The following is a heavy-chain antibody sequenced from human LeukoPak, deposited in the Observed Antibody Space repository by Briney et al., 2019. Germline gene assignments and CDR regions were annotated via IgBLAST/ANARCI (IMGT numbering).Heavy chain of an antibody. CDR2: IWHDGSNK. D-gene: IGHD1-7*01. CDR1: GFTFDTFG. J-gene: IGHJ4*02. CDR3: AKAHNWNYGAWFDY. Sequence: QPGGSLRLSCLASGFTFDTFGMYWARQAPGKGLEWVAVIWHDGSNKYYTDSVRGRFTISRDNSKNTLYLQMNSLRAEDTAVYYCAKAHNWNYGAWFDYWGQGTLVTVSS. V-gene: IGHV3-33*07.